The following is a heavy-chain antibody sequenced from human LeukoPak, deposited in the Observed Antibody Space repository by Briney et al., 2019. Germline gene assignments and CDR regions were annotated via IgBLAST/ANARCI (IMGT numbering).Heavy chain of an antibody. CDR3: ARVDTGLTY. CDR1: GYTFTTLE. Sequence: ASVKVSCKSSGYTFTTLEIRWVRQAPGQGLEWMGWVNPNSGDTGYAQQIEGRVNLTRNTAIATAYMELSSLKSEDTAVYYCARVDTGLTYWGQGTLIIVSS. V-gene: IGHV1-8*02. J-gene: IGHJ4*02. CDR2: VNPNSGDT. D-gene: IGHD2-8*02.